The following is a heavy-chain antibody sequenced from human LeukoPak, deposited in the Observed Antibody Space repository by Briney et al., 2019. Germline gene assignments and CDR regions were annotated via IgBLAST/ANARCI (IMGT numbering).Heavy chain of an antibody. CDR3: AKASTPYYDILTGYPYYFDY. CDR2: ISWNSGSI. CDR1: GFTFDDYA. D-gene: IGHD3-9*01. V-gene: IGHV3-9*03. Sequence: GGSLRLSCAASGFTFDDYAMHWVRQAPGKGLEWVSGISWNSGSIGYADSVKGRFTISRDNAKNSLYLQMNSLRAEDMALYYCAKASTPYYDILTGYPYYFDYWGQGTLVTVSS. J-gene: IGHJ4*02.